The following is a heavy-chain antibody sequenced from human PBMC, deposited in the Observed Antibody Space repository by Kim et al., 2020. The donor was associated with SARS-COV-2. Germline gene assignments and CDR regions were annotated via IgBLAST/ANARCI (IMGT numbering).Heavy chain of an antibody. CDR2: ISYDGSNK. CDR3: ARDSGVVITRYYFDY. J-gene: IGHJ4*02. Sequence: GGSLRLSCAASGFTFSSYGMHWVRQAPGKGLEWVAVISYDGSNKYYADSVKGRFTISRDNSKNTLYLQMNSLRAEDTAVYYCARDSGVVITRYYFDYWGQETLVTVSS. D-gene: IGHD3-3*01. CDR1: GFTFSSYG. V-gene: IGHV3-33*05.